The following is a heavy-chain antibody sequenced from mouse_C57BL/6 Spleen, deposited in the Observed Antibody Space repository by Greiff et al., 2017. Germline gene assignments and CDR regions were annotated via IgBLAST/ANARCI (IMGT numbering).Heavy chain of an antibody. Sequence: VKLMESGAELVRPGASVTLSCKASGYTFTDYEMHWVKQTPVHGLEWIGAIDPETGGTAYNQKFKGKAILTADKSSSTAYMGLRSLTSEDSAVYYCARGTYSNYVRYFDYWGQGTTLTVSS. V-gene: IGHV1-15*01. D-gene: IGHD2-5*01. CDR1: GYTFTDYE. J-gene: IGHJ2*01. CDR3: ARGTYSNYVRYFDY. CDR2: IDPETGGT.